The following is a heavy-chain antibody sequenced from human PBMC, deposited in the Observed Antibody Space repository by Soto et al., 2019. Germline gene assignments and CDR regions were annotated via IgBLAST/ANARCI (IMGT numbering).Heavy chain of an antibody. D-gene: IGHD2-2*01. J-gene: IGHJ5*02. CDR2: IYYSGST. Sequence: SETLSLTCTVSGGSISSSSYSWGWIRQPPGKGLEWIGSIYYSGSTYYNPSLKSRVTISVDTSKNQFSLKLSSVTAADTAVYYCARHGWIVLVPAAIDWFDPWGQGTLVTVSS. CDR3: ARHGWIVLVPAAIDWFDP. CDR1: GGSISSSSYS. V-gene: IGHV4-39*01.